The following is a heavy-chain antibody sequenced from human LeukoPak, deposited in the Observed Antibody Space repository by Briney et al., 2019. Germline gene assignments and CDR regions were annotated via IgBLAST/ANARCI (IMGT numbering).Heavy chain of an antibody. CDR3: AKDRHAPGRYCSSTICFPFDP. CDR1: GFTFSSYG. Sequence: GGSLRLSCAASGFTFSSYGMSWVRQAPGKGLEWVSAISGSGGSTYYADSVKGRFTISRDNSKNTLYLQMNSLRAEDTAVYYCAKDRHAPGRYCSSTICFPFDPWGQGTLVTVSS. J-gene: IGHJ5*02. V-gene: IGHV3-23*01. D-gene: IGHD2-2*01. CDR2: ISGSGGST.